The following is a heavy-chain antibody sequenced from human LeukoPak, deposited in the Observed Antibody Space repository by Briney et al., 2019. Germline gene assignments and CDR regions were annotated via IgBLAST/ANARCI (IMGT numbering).Heavy chain of an antibody. D-gene: IGHD5-18*01. Sequence: GGSLRLSCVVSGFTFSSSWMSWVCQAPGKGLGWVVSIKQDRNYKYCVDSVNGRFTNTRDNAKNSPYLQKNSLRAEDTAVYYCAREAGTPPSTQQWPTSVDYWGQGTLVTVSS. J-gene: IGHJ4*02. V-gene: IGHV3-7*05. CDR1: GFTFSSSW. CDR2: IKQDRNYK. CDR3: AREAGTPPSTQQWPTSVDY.